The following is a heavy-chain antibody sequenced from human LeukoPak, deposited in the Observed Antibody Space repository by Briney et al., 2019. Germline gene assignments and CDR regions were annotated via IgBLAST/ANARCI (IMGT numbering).Heavy chain of an antibody. CDR3: ARDPHYSSGWYDRPDWFDP. CDR1: GFTFSSYG. Sequence: GGSLGLSCAASGFTFSSYGMSWVRQAPGKGLEWVSAISGSGGSTYYADSVKGRFTISRDNSKNTLYLQMNSLRADDTSLYYCARDPHYSSGWYDRPDWFDPWGQGTLVTVSS. CDR2: ISGSGGST. V-gene: IGHV3-23*01. D-gene: IGHD6-19*01. J-gene: IGHJ5*02.